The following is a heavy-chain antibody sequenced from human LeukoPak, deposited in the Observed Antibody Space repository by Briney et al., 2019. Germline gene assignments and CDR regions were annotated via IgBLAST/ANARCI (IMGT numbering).Heavy chain of an antibody. CDR1: GFTFSSYA. J-gene: IGHJ4*02. CDR2: ISGSGGST. V-gene: IGHV3-23*01. D-gene: IGHD6-19*01. CDR3: AKVPHLTAVAGPMGFFDY. Sequence: GGSLRLSCAASGFTFSSYAMSWVRQAPGKGLEWVSAISGSGGSTYYADSVKGRFTISRDNSKNTLYLQMNSLRAEDTAVYYCAKVPHLTAVAGPMGFFDYWGQGTLVTVSS.